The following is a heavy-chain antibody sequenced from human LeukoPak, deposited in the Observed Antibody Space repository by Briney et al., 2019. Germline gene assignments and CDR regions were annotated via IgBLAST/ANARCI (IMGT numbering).Heavy chain of an antibody. CDR1: GGSISSGGYS. Sequence: SETLSLTCAVSGGSISSGGYSWSWIRQPPGKGLEWIGYIYHSGSTYYNPSLKSRVTISVDRSKNQFSLKLSSVTAADTAVYYCARAGGYYGSGSYSHFDYWGQGTLVTVSS. V-gene: IGHV4-30-2*01. CDR2: IYHSGST. J-gene: IGHJ4*02. CDR3: ARAGGYYGSGSYSHFDY. D-gene: IGHD3-10*01.